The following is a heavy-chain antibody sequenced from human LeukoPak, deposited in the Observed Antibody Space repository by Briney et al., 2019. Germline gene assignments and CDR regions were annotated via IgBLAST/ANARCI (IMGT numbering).Heavy chain of an antibody. J-gene: IGHJ3*02. CDR2: IYYSGST. CDR3: ARELVGTAMVTGAFDI. D-gene: IGHD5-18*01. Sequence: SETLSLTCTVSGGSISSGRYYWSWIRQPAGKGLEWIGSIYYSGSTYYNPSLKSRVTISVDTSKNQFSLKLSSVTAADTAVYYCARELVGTAMVTGAFDIWGQGTMVTVSS. CDR1: GGSISSGRYY. V-gene: IGHV4-61*10.